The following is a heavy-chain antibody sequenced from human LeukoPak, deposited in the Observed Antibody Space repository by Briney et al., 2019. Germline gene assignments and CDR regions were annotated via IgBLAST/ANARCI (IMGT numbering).Heavy chain of an antibody. V-gene: IGHV3-53*01. J-gene: IGHJ6*02. CDR1: GFTVSSNY. CDR2: IYSGGST. CDR3: ATHRLPYYYYGMDV. D-gene: IGHD5-18*01. Sequence: GGSLRLSCAASGFTVSSNYMSWVRQAPGKGLEWVSVIYSGGSTYYADSVKGRFTISRDNSKNTLYLQMNSLRAEDTAVYYCATHRLPYYYYGMDVWGQGTTVTVSS.